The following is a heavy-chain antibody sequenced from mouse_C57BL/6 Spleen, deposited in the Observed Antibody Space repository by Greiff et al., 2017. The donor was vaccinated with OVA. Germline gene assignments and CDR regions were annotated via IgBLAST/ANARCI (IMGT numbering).Heavy chain of an antibody. D-gene: IGHD6-1*01. Sequence: QVQLKQSGAELARPGASVKLSCKASGYTFTSYGIIWVKQRTGQGLEWIGEIYPRSGNTYYNEKFKGKATLTADKSSSTAYMELLSLTSEDSAVYYCAVGSYTSDYWGQGTSVTVSS. J-gene: IGHJ4*01. V-gene: IGHV1-81*01. CDR3: AVGSYTSDY. CDR2: IYPRSGNT. CDR1: GYTFTSYG.